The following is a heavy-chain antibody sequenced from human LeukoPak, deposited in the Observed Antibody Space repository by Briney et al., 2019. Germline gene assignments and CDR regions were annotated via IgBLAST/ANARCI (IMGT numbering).Heavy chain of an antibody. V-gene: IGHV6-1*01. J-gene: IGHJ6*03. CDR3: ARGKGYSSGWYLNYYYMDV. CDR1: GDSVSSNSAA. CDR2: TYYRSKWYN. Sequence: SQTLSLTCAISGDSVSSNSAAWNWIRQSPSRGLEWLGRTYYRSKWYNDYAVSVKSRITINPDTSKNQFSLQLNSVTPEDTAVYYCARGKGYSSGWYLNYYYMDVWGKGTTVTVSS. D-gene: IGHD6-19*01.